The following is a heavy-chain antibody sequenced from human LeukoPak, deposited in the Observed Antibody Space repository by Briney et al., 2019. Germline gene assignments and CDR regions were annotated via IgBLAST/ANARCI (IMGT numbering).Heavy chain of an antibody. Sequence: GGSLRLSCAASGFTFSSYAMSWVRQAPGKGLEWVSAISGSGGSTYYADSVKGRFTISRDNAKNSLYLQMNSLRAEDTAVYYCVRDNPRCCGVVPANIDDYWGQGTLVTVSS. V-gene: IGHV3-23*01. D-gene: IGHD2-15*01. CDR3: VRDNPRCCGVVPANIDDY. J-gene: IGHJ4*02. CDR1: GFTFSSYA. CDR2: ISGSGGST.